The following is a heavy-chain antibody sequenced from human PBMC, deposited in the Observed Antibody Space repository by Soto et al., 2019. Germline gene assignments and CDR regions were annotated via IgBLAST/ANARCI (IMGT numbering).Heavy chain of an antibody. V-gene: IGHV3-23*01. Sequence: EVQLLESGGDLVQPGGSLRLSCEASGFTFSSYAISLVRRAPGKGLEWVSGISGSGVSTYYADSVKGRFAISRDNSKNTLYVQMNSLRAEDTSVYYCAKDRELYYSTLAFDIWGQRTMVTVSS. D-gene: IGHD3-22*01. CDR2: ISGSGVST. J-gene: IGHJ3*02. CDR3: AKDRELYYSTLAFDI. CDR1: GFTFSSYA.